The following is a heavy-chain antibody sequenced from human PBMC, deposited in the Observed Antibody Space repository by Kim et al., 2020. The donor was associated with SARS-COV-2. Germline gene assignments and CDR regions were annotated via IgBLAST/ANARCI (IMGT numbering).Heavy chain of an antibody. CDR2: IYHSGST. D-gene: IGHD3-10*01. J-gene: IGHJ4*02. CDR1: GGSISSSNW. CDR3: ASLYGSGSRIIDY. Sequence: SETLSLTCAVSGGSISSSNWWSWVRQPPGKGLEWIGEIYHSGSTNYNPSLKSRVTISVDKSKNQFSLKLSSVTAADTAVYYCASLYGSGSRIIDYWGQGTLVTVSS. V-gene: IGHV4-4*02.